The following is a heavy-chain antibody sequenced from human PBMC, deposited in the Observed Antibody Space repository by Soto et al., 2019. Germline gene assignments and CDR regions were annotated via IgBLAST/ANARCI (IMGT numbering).Heavy chain of an antibody. J-gene: IGHJ6*02. Sequence: QVQLQESGPGLVKPSETLSLTCTVSGGSISSYYWSWIRQPPGKGLEWIGYIYYSGSTNYNPSLHSRVTISVDTSKSQFSLKLSSVTAAGTAVDYCARVKYSSYPAYYYYGMDVWGQGTTVTVSS. CDR2: IYYSGST. CDR1: GGSISSYY. V-gene: IGHV4-59*01. CDR3: ARVKYSSYPAYYYYGMDV. D-gene: IGHD6-6*01.